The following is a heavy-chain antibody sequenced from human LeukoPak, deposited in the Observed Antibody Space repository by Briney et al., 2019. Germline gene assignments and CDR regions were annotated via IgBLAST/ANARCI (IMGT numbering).Heavy chain of an antibody. CDR3: ANDYRSGSFHDF. D-gene: IGHD3-10*01. CDR2: ISRRDDYT. CDR1: GFAFSSYA. Sequence: GGSLRLSCAASGFAFSSYAMSWVRQPPGKGLEWVSVISRRDDYTYYADSVKGRFTISRDHSKNTLYLQMNTLRAEDTAVYYCANDYRSGSFHDFWGQGTLVTVSS. V-gene: IGHV3-23*01. J-gene: IGHJ4*02.